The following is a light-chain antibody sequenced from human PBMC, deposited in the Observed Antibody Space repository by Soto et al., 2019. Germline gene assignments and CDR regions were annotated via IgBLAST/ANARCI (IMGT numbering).Light chain of an antibody. J-gene: IGLJ3*02. CDR2: RND. Sequence: QLVLTQPPSASGTPGQRVTISCFGSSSNIGKYNVYWYQQLPGTTPKLLIYRNDQRPSGVPDRFSASKSGTSASLAISGLRSEDEADYYCAVWDDRLHGMFGGGPKVTVL. CDR3: AVWDDRLHGM. V-gene: IGLV1-47*01. CDR1: SSNIGKYN.